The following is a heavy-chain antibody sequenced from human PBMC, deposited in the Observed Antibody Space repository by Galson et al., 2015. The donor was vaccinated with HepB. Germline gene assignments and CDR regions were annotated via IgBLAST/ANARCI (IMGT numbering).Heavy chain of an antibody. V-gene: IGHV3-23*01. J-gene: IGHJ6*02. CDR3: AKCDFSSGYYITSQGMDV. Sequence: SLRLSCAVSGFTFSNYGMSWVRQAPGKGLEWVSGISGSGSSTYYADSVKGRFTISRDNSKNTLYLEVNSLRAEDTALYYCAKCDFSSGYYITSQGMDVWGQGTTVTVSS. CDR1: GFTFSNYG. D-gene: IGHD3-3*01. CDR2: ISGSGSST.